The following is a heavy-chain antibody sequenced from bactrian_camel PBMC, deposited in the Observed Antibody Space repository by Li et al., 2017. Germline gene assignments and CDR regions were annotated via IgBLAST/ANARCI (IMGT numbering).Heavy chain of an antibody. V-gene: IGHV3S6*01. CDR3: AASGSQYSHGCTDFVY. Sequence: HVQLVESGGGLVQPGGSLRLSCAASGFTFSSYWVHWVRQAPGKGLEWVASIDARGVTQYADFVKGRFPISRDSSETTLYLQMDSLKPEDTAMYYCAASGSQYSHGCTDFVYWGQGTQVTVS. J-gene: IGHJ6*01. CDR1: GFTFSSYW. D-gene: IGHD2*01. CDR2: IDARGVT.